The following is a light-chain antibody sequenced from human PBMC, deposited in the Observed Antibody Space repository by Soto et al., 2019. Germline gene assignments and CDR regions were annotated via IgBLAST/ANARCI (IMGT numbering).Light chain of an antibody. J-gene: IGLJ1*01. Sequence: QSALTQPASVSGSPGQSITISCTGISSDVGSYNLVSWYQQHPGEAPKVMIYEGSKRPSGVSNRFSGSKSGNTASLTISGLQAEDEADYYCCSYAGSSTYVFGNGTKVTVL. CDR1: SSDVGSYNL. CDR3: CSYAGSSTYV. CDR2: EGS. V-gene: IGLV2-23*01.